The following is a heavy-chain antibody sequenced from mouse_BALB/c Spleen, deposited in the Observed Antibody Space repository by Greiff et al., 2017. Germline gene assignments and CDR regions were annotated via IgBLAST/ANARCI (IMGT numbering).Heavy chain of an antibody. CDR1: GYTFTDYA. CDR2: ISTYYGDA. J-gene: IGHJ4*01. CDR3: ARKLGYAMDY. D-gene: IGHD1-3*01. V-gene: IGHV1S137*01. Sequence: QVQLQQPGAELVRPGVSVKISCKGSGYTFTDYAMHWVKQSHAKRLEWIGVISTYYGDASYNQKFKGKATMTVDKSSSTAYMELARLTSEDSAIYYCARKLGYAMDYWGQGTSVTVSS.